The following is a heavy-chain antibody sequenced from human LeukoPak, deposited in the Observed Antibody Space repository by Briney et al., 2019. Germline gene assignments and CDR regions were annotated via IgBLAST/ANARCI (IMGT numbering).Heavy chain of an antibody. CDR1: GGSISTSDYW. CDR2: IFYSGST. J-gene: IGHJ4*02. CDR3: VRQDGIGHWAFDY. Sequence: SETLSLTCSVSGGSISTSDYWWGCIRPPPGKGLVWFGSIFYSGSTHYNPSLNRRVTISVDTSKNQFSLKLTSVTAADTALYYCVRQDGIGHWAFDYWGQGNLVTVSS. D-gene: IGHD7-27*01. V-gene: IGHV4-39*01.